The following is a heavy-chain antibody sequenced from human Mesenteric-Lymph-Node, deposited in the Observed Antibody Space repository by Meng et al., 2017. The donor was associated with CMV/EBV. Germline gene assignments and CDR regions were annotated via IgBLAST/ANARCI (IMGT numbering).Heavy chain of an antibody. V-gene: IGHV3-23*03. D-gene: IGHD1-1*01. CDR3: AKKENGGNDYWYFDV. J-gene: IGHJ2*01. Sequence: PGRGLEWVSIIYSGDSTTYYVDSVKGRFTISRDDSKNTLYLQMNSLRAEDTAIYYCAKKENGGNDYWYFDVWGRGTLVTVSS. CDR2: IYSGDSTT.